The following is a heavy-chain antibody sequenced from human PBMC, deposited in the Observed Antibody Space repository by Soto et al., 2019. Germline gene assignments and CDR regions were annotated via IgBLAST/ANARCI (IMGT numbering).Heavy chain of an antibody. D-gene: IGHD2-2*01. CDR1: GGSFSGYY. CDR3: ARALLGYCISTSCRTGGGWFDP. J-gene: IGHJ5*02. CDR2: INHSGST. Sequence: PSETLSLTCAVYGGSFSGYYWSWIRQPPGKGLEWIGEINHSGSTNYNPSLKSRVTISVDTSKNQFSLKLSSVTAADTAVYYCARALLGYCISTSCRTGGGWFDPWGQGTLVTVSS. V-gene: IGHV4-34*01.